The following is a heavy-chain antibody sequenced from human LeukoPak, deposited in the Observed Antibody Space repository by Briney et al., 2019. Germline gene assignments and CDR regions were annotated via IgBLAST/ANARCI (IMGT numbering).Heavy chain of an antibody. CDR3: ARIATGGPLD. CDR2: ISSSGSTI. CDR1: GFTFSSYE. Sequence: GGSLRLSCAASGFTFSSYEMNWVRQAPGKGLEWVPYISSSGSTIYYADSVKGRFTISRDNAKNSLYLQMNSLRAEDTAIYYCARIATGGPLDWGQGTLVIVSS. V-gene: IGHV3-48*03. J-gene: IGHJ4*02. D-gene: IGHD2-8*02.